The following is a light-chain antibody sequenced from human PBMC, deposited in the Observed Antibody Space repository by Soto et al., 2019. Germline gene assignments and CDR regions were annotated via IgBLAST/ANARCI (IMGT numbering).Light chain of an antibody. CDR1: QSVRGNN. CDR2: GAS. V-gene: IGKV3-20*01. J-gene: IGKJ4*01. CDR3: QQYGSSRFT. Sequence: EIVLTQSPGPLSLSPGERATLSCRASQSVRGNNLAWYQQKPGQAPRLLIFGASGRAAGIPVRFSGSGSGTDFILTISRLEPEDFAVYYCQQYGSSRFTFGGGTKVEIK.